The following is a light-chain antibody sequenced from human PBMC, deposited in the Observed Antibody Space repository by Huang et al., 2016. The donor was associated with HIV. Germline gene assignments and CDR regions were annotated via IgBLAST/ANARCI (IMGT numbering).Light chain of an antibody. J-gene: IGKJ2*01. V-gene: IGKV1-33*01. CDR1: KDIRKY. CDR2: DAS. Sequence: DIQMTQSPSSLSASVGDRVTITCQASKDIRKYLNWYQQKPGKAPKILIYDASNLEKGVPSRFTGNGSGTDFTFTINSLQPEDIAIYFCQQYDNLYTFGQGTKLEI. CDR3: QQYDNLYT.